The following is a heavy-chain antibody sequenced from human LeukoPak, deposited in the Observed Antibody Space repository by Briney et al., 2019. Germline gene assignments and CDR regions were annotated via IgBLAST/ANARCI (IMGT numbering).Heavy chain of an antibody. CDR3: ARIRWDDSSGLDY. CDR2: IDWDDDK. D-gene: IGHD3-22*01. J-gene: IGHJ4*01. Sequence: SGPALVQPTQPLTLTCTFSGFSLSTSGMGVSWIRQPPVKALEWLALIDWDDDKYYSTSLKTRLTISKDTSKNQVVLTMTNMDPVDTATYYCARIRWDDSSGLDYWGQGTLVTVSS. CDR1: GFSLSTSGMG. V-gene: IGHV2-70*01.